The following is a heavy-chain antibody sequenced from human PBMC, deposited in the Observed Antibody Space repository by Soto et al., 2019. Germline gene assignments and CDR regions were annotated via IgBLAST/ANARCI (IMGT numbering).Heavy chain of an antibody. J-gene: IGHJ2*01. CDR1: GFTFLNYG. Sequence: EVELLESGGDLVQPGGSLRLSCAASGFTFLNYGMSWVRQAPGKGPEWVSSISVGADITYYADSVKGSFTISRDSSTNTLFLQMTDVRGEDTAIYFCAKDRFTSAIRKHWGFDFWGRGTLVSVSS. D-gene: IGHD7-27*01. V-gene: IGHV3-23*01. CDR2: ISVGADIT. CDR3: AKDRFTSAIRKHWGFDF.